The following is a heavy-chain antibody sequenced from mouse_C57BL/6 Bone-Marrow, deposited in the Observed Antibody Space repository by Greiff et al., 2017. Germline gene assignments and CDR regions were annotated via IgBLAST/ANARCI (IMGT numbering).Heavy chain of an antibody. V-gene: IGHV1-69*01. CDR1: GYTFTSYW. D-gene: IGHD2-2*01. J-gene: IGHJ2*01. Sequence: QVQLQQPGAELVMPGASVKLSCKASGYTFTSYWMHWVKQRPGQGLEWIGEIDPSDSYTNYNQKFKGKSTLTVNKSSSTADMRLRSLTSEDSAVYYCAREGVMVPYYFDYWGQGTTLTVSS. CDR2: IDPSDSYT. CDR3: AREGVMVPYYFDY.